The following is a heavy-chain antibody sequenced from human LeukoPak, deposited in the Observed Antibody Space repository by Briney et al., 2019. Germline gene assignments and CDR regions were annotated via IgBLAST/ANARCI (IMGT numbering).Heavy chain of an antibody. V-gene: IGHV3-30*18. D-gene: IGHD3-10*01. CDR1: GFTFSSYG. CDR2: ISYDGSNK. Sequence: GGSLRLSCAASGFTFSSYGMHWVRQAPGKGLEWVAVISYDGSNKYYADSVKGRFTISRDNSKNTLYLQMNSLRAEDTAVYYCAKDRAYYGSGSYYNGLDYWGQGTLVTVSS. J-gene: IGHJ4*02. CDR3: AKDRAYYGSGSYYNGLDY.